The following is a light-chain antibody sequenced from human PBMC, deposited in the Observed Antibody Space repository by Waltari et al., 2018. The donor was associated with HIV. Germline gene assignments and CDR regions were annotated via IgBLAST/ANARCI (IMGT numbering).Light chain of an antibody. Sequence: QALVTQEPSLTVSPGGTVIPTCASNSGPVPKNNYPYWFQQKSGQAPQTLTFDAVKSPSWTPGRFSGLLLGGKAALTLLDAQPEDEAVYFCLLSFGGSRLFGGGTKLTVL. V-gene: IGLV7-46*02. CDR1: SGPVPKNNY. CDR3: LLSFGGSRL. CDR2: DAV. J-gene: IGLJ3*02.